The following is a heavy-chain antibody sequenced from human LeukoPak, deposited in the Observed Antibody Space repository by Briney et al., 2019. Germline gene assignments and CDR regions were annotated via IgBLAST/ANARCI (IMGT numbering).Heavy chain of an antibody. CDR2: IYPGDSDT. J-gene: IGHJ3*02. CDR1: GYSFTSYW. V-gene: IGHV5-51*01. CDR3: ARQAVAGSPRAFDI. D-gene: IGHD6-19*01. Sequence: GESLKISCKGSGYSFTSYWIGWVRQMPGKGRECMGIIYPGDSDTRYSPSFQGQVTISADKSLSTAYLQWSSLKASDTAIYYCARQAVAGSPRAFDIWGQGTMVTVSS.